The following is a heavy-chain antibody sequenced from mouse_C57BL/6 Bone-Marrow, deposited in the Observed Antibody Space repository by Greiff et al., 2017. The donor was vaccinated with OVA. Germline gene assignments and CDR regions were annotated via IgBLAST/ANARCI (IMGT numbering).Heavy chain of an antibody. CDR1: GYTFTSYG. CDR2: IYPRSGTT. D-gene: IGHD2-1*01. CDR3: ARPRYGNYGDY. V-gene: IGHV1-81*01. J-gene: IGHJ2*01. Sequence: LEESGAELARPGASVKLSCKASGYTFTSYGISWVKQRTGQGLEWIGEIYPRSGTTYYNEKFKGKATLTADKSSSTAYMELRSLTSEDSAVDFCARPRYGNYGDYWGQGTTLTVSS.